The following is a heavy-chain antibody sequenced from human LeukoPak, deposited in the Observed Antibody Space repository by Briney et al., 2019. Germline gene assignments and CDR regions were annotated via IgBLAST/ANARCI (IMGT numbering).Heavy chain of an antibody. D-gene: IGHD6-13*01. Sequence: GSLRLSCTASGINFRTSWMSWVRQSPGKGLEFLANIKYDGTVKNYVDSVKGRFTISRDNPKNSMYLQMDSLRAEDTAVYYCARDPDSSSFDYWGQGALVTVSS. CDR2: IKYDGTVK. CDR1: GINFRTSW. V-gene: IGHV3-7*01. J-gene: IGHJ4*02. CDR3: ARDPDSSSFDY.